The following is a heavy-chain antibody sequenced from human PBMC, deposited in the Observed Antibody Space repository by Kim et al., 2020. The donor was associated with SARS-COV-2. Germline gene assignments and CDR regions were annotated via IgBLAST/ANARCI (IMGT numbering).Heavy chain of an antibody. Sequence: ASVKVSCKAFGYTFTTYGVHWVRQAPGQGLEWMGMMSPRSGGSDYAQKFQGRVTMTRDPSLSTVYMQLSSLRSEDTAVYYCARGVPNWDFSYDGIDLWGQ. CDR3: ARGVPNWDFSYDGIDL. CDR1: GYTFTTYG. J-gene: IGHJ6*02. CDR2: MSPRSGGS. D-gene: IGHD2-2*01. V-gene: IGHV1-46*01.